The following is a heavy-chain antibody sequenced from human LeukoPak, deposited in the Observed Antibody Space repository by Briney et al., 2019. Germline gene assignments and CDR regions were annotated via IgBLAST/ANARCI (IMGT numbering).Heavy chain of an antibody. Sequence: PGGSLRLSCAASGFTFSSYAMTWVRQAPGKGLEWVSAISGSGDTTYYADSVKGRFTISRDNSKNTLYPQMNSLRAEDTAVYYCAKGAPTVTTFTFDYWGQGTLVTVSS. D-gene: IGHD4-17*01. J-gene: IGHJ4*02. CDR1: GFTFSSYA. CDR2: ISGSGDTT. V-gene: IGHV3-23*01. CDR3: AKGAPTVTTFTFDY.